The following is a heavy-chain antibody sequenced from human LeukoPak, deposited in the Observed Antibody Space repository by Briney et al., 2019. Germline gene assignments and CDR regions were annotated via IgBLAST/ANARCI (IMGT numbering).Heavy chain of an antibody. J-gene: IGHJ4*02. V-gene: IGHV3-7*04. CDR2: IQQDGSEK. Sequence: GGSLRLSCAASGFTFSDYWMSWVRQAPGKGLEWVANIQQDGSEKYYVDSVEGRFTISRDNAKKSLFLQVSSLRGEDTAVYYCARDRGFSYGIDFWGQGTLVTVSS. D-gene: IGHD5-18*01. CDR3: ARDRGFSYGIDF. CDR1: GFTFSDYW.